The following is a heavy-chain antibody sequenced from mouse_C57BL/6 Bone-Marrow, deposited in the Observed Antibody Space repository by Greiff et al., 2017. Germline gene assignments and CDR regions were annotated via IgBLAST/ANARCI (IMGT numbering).Heavy chain of an antibody. CDR1: GYTFTSYW. V-gene: IGHV1-69*01. Sequence: QVQLQQSGAELVMPGASVKLSCKASGYTFTSYWMHWVKQRPGQGLEWIGEIDPSDSYTNYNQKFKGKSTLTVDKSSSTAYMQLSSLTSEDSAVYYCARGITTVVATRYFDYWGQGTTLTVSS. D-gene: IGHD1-1*01. CDR3: ARGITTVVATRYFDY. CDR2: IDPSDSYT. J-gene: IGHJ2*01.